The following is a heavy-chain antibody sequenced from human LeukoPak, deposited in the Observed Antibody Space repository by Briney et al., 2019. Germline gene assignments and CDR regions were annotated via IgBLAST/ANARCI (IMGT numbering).Heavy chain of an antibody. D-gene: IGHD3-22*01. CDR2: IRYDGSNK. Sequence: GGSLRLSCAASGFTFSSYGMHWVRQAPGKGLEWVAFIRYDGSNKYYADSVKGRFTISRDNSKNTLYLQMNSLRAEDTAVYYCARSWSDYYDSSGYPYWGQGTLVTVSS. J-gene: IGHJ4*02. CDR1: GFTFSSYG. V-gene: IGHV3-30*02. CDR3: ARSWSDYYDSSGYPY.